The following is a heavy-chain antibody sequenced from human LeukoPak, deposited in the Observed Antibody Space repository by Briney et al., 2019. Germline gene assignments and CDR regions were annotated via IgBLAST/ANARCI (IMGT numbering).Heavy chain of an antibody. Sequence: PGGSLRLSCAASGFTFSSYAMSWVRQAPGKGLEWVSVISGSGGSTYYADSVKGRFTISRDNSKNTLYLQMNSLRAEDTAVYYCAKSGSDSSGYSCYWGQGTLVTVSS. D-gene: IGHD3-22*01. CDR3: AKSGSDSSGYSCY. CDR1: GFTFSSYA. J-gene: IGHJ4*02. V-gene: IGHV3-23*01. CDR2: ISGSGGST.